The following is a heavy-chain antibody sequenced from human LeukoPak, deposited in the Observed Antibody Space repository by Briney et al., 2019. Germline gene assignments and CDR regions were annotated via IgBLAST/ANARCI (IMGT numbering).Heavy chain of an antibody. CDR2: GDYSGGT. CDR3: AGERGEEYSSGWYKTNFFYN. J-gene: IGHJ4*02. CDR1: GDSFTSVTDF. D-gene: IGHD6-19*01. Sequence: SETLSLTCTVSGDSFTSVTDFWAWIRQPPGKGLEWIATGDYSGGTYYNPSLESRVAISADMSKNQISLQLTSVTGADTAVYYCAGERGEEYSSGWYKTNFFYNWGQGVRVTVSS. V-gene: IGHV4-39*07.